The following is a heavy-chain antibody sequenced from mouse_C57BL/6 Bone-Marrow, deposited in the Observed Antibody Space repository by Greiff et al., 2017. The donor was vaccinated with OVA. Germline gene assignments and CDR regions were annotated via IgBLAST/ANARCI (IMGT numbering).Heavy chain of an antibody. CDR1: ASTFTSYW. CDR2: IAPSDSET. Sequence: QVQLQHPGAELVRPGSSVKLSCKASASTFTSYWMHWVKRRPIQGLEWIGNIAPSDSETHYNQKFKNKATLTVDNSSSTASMQLSSLTSDVSAVYYCALIYYNGSSLYYAMGYWGQGTSVTVSS. CDR3: ALIYYNGSSLYYAMGY. V-gene: IGHV1-52*01. D-gene: IGHD1-1*01. J-gene: IGHJ4*01.